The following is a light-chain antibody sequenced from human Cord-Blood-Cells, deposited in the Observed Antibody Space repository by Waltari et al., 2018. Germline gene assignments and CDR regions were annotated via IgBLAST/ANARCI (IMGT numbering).Light chain of an antibody. Sequence: EIVLTQSPDFQSVPPKEKVTITCLASQNISSNLHWYQQKPEQSPKLLIYYASQSFSGVPERFSGSGSGTDFTLTINSLEAEDAATYYCQQSSSLPWTFGQGTKVEIK. V-gene: IGKV6-21*01. CDR2: YAS. CDR1: QNISSN. CDR3: QQSSSLPWT. J-gene: IGKJ1*01.